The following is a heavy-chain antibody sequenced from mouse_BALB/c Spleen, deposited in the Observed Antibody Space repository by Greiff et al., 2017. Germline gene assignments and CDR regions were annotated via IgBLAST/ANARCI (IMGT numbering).Heavy chain of an antibody. CDR3: ARRGGYYDYDGSFAY. CDR1: GFTFSSYT. CDR2: ISNGGGST. V-gene: IGHV5-12-2*01. D-gene: IGHD2-4*01. Sequence: EVQGVESGGGLVQPGGSLKLSCAASGFTFSSYTMSWVRQTPEKRLEWVAYISNGGGSTYYPDTVKGRFTISRDNAKNTLYLQMSSLKSEDTAMYYCARRGGYYDYDGSFAYWGQGTLVTVSA. J-gene: IGHJ3*01.